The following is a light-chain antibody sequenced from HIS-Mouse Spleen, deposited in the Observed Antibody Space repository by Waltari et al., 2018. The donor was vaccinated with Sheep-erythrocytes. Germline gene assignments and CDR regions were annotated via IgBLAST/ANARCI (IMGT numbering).Light chain of an antibody. CDR2: QDS. CDR1: KVGDKY. V-gene: IGLV3-1*01. Sequence: SYELTQPPSVSVSPGQTASITCSGDKVGDKYSCWYQQKPGQSPVPVIYQDSKRPSGIPERFSGSNSGNTATLTISGTQAMDEADYYCQAWDSSTVVFGGGTKLTVL. J-gene: IGLJ2*01. CDR3: QAWDSSTVV.